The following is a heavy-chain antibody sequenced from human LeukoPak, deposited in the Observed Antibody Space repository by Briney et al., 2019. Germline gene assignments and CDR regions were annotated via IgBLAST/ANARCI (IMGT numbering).Heavy chain of an antibody. CDR3: ARTYERDLDY. Sequence: SGGSLGLSCAASGFTFSRYHMNWVRQAPGKGLEWVSYISIISSTIYYADSVKGRFTISRDDAKNSVYLQMNSLRAEDTAVYYCARTYERDLDYWGQGTLVTVSS. CDR2: ISIISSTI. D-gene: IGHD3-3*01. J-gene: IGHJ4*02. CDR1: GFTFSRYH. V-gene: IGHV3-48*01.